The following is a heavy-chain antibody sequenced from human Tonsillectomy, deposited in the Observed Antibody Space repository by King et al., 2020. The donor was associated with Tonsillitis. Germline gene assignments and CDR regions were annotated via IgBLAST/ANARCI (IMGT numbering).Heavy chain of an antibody. CDR2: ISSRSNSI. CDR3: ARDPPTAYVDFDY. J-gene: IGHJ4*02. Sequence: VQLVESGGGLVQPGGSLRLSCAASGFTFITYGMNWVRQAPEKGLEWVSFISSRSNSIYYADSVKGRFTISRDDAKNSLYLQMSSLRDTAVYYCARDPPTAYVDFDYWGQGILVTVSS. D-gene: IGHD1-26*01. V-gene: IGHV3-48*01. CDR1: GFTFITYG.